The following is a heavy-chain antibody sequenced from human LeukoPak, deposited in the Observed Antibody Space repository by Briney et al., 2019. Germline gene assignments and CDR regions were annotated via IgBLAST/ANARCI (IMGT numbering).Heavy chain of an antibody. V-gene: IGHV3-30*18. J-gene: IGHJ4*02. Sequence: PGRSLRLSCAASGFTFRSYGMHWVRQAPGKGLEWVAVISYDGSNKYYADSVKGRFTISRDNSKKTLYLQMNSLRAEDTAVYYCAKARLSAALYYFDYWGQGTLVTVSS. CDR1: GFTFRSYG. D-gene: IGHD2-15*01. CDR3: AKARLSAALYYFDY. CDR2: ISYDGSNK.